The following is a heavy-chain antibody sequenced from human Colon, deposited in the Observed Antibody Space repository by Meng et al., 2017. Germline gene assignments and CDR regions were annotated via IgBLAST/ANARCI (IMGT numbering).Heavy chain of an antibody. CDR2: NYYSGST. J-gene: IGHJ4*02. V-gene: IGHV4-59*08. CDR1: GGSISTYY. Sequence: QVPLKESGPGLVKPSETLSLTCAVSGGSISTYYGGWIRQPPGKGLEWIGNNYYSGSTNYNPSLASRVTISVDSSKNQFSLKLSSVTAADTAVYYCARHQNGGTYPLDYWGQGTLVTVSS. D-gene: IGHD3-16*02. CDR3: ARHQNGGTYPLDY.